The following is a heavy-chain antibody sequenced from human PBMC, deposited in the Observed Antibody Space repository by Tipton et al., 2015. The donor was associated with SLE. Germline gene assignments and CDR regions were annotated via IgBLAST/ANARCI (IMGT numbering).Heavy chain of an antibody. CDR1: GYRFTSYW. Sequence: QLVQSGVEVKKPGESLKISCEGSGYRFTSYWIGWVRQMPGKGLEWMGIISPGDSDTRYSPSFRGQVTISADRSISTAYLQWSSLKASDTAMYYCARQMRRGSSSIYFDLWGRGTLVTVSS. CDR2: ISPGDSDT. J-gene: IGHJ2*01. V-gene: IGHV5-51*01. D-gene: IGHD6-6*01. CDR3: ARQMRRGSSSIYFDL.